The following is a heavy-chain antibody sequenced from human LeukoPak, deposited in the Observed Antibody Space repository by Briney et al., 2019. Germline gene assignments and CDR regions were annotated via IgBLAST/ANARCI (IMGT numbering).Heavy chain of an antibody. D-gene: IGHD2-2*01. J-gene: IGHJ3*02. CDR1: GGTFSSYA. CDR3: ARDSTSFNDAFDI. Sequence: SVKVSCKASGGTFSSYAISWVRQAPGQGLAWMGGIIPIFGTANYALKFQGRVTITADESTSTAYMELSSLRSEDTAVYYCARDSTSFNDAFDIWGQGTMVTVSS. V-gene: IGHV1-69*13. CDR2: IIPIFGTA.